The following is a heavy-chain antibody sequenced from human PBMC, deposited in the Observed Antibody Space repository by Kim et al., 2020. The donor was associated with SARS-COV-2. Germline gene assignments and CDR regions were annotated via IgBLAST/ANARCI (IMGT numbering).Heavy chain of an antibody. CDR3: ARSSGILTGRYYFDY. V-gene: IGHV1-69*01. Sequence: QKFQGRVTITADESTSTAYMELSSLRSEDTAVYYCARSSGILTGRYYFDYWGQGTLVTVSS. D-gene: IGHD3-9*01. J-gene: IGHJ4*02.